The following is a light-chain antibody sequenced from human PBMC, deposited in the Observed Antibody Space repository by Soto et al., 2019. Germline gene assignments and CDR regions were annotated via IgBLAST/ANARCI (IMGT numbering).Light chain of an antibody. CDR1: QSFRNY. Sequence: EIVLTQSPATLSLSPGERATLSCRASQSFRNYLAWYQQRPGQAPRLLIYDASNRVAGIPARFSGSGSGTDFTLTISSQEPEDFAVYYCQQRSDWPLTFGGGTKVEIK. CDR2: DAS. CDR3: QQRSDWPLT. J-gene: IGKJ4*01. V-gene: IGKV3-11*01.